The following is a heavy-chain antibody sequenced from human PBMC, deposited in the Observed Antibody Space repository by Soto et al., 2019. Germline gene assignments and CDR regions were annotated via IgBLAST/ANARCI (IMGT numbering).Heavy chain of an antibody. J-gene: IGHJ4*02. CDR1: GFTFSSYA. Sequence: EVQLLESGGGLVQPGGSLILSCAAPGFTFSSYAMNWVRQAPGKGLEWVSVISGSGGSTYYADSVKGRFTISRDYSKNTLYLQMNSLRAEDTAVYYCAKRAHGLSFDYWGQGTLVTVSS. CDR2: ISGSGGST. V-gene: IGHV3-23*01. CDR3: AKRAHGLSFDY.